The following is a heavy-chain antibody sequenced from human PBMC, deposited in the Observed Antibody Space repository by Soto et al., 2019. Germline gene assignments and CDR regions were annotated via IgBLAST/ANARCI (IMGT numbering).Heavy chain of an antibody. CDR2: IYPGDSDT. CDR3: ARHRYSSSWYGISKGYYYYGMDV. V-gene: IGHV5-51*01. CDR1: GYRFTSYW. D-gene: IGHD6-13*01. J-gene: IGHJ6*02. Sequence: GESLKISCQGSGYRFTSYWIGWVRQMPGKGLEWMGIIYPGDSDTRYSPSFQGQVTISADKSISTAYLQWSSLKASDTAMYYCARHRYSSSWYGISKGYYYYGMDVWGRGTTVNASS.